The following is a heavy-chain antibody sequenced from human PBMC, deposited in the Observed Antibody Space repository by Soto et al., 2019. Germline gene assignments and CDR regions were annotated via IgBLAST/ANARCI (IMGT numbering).Heavy chain of an antibody. CDR3: ARGFTSRGAFDY. D-gene: IGHD3-10*01. V-gene: IGHV1-69*13. J-gene: IGHJ4*02. Sequence: SVKVSCKASGYTFTAHAMHWVRQAPGQGLEWMGGIIPIFGTANYAQKFQGRVTITADESTSTAYMELSSLRSEDTAVYYCARGFTSRGAFDYWGQGTLVTVSS. CDR1: GYTFTAHA. CDR2: IIPIFGTA.